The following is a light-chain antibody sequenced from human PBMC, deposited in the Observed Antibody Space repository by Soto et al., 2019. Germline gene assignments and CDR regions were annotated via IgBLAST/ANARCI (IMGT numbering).Light chain of an antibody. J-gene: IGKJ1*01. CDR3: QHYNSYSEA. Sequence: EIVLTQSPATLSLSPGDRATLSCRASQSVSFYLAWYQQKPGQAPRLLVYDVSNRAPGVPARFSGSGSETDFTLTISSLGPEDFATYYCQHYNSYSEAFGQGTKVDI. CDR2: DVS. V-gene: IGKV3-11*01. CDR1: QSVSFY.